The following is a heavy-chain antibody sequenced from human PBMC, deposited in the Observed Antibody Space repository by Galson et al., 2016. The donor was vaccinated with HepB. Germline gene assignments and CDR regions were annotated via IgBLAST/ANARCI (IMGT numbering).Heavy chain of an antibody. CDR1: GFPFGVYW. CDR3: ARDQGPAAIHYYYYMDV. CDR2: IYSGGTT. J-gene: IGHJ6*03. Sequence: SLRLSCAASGFPFGVYWMHWVRQAPGKGLERVSIIYSGGTTYYADSVKGRFTISRYNSKNKLYLQMNSLRAEDTAVDYCARDQGPAAIHYYYYMDVGGKGTTVTVS. D-gene: IGHD2-2*02. V-gene: IGHV3-53*01.